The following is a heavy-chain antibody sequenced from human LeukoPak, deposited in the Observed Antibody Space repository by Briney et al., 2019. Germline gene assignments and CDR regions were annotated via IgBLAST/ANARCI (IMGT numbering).Heavy chain of an antibody. J-gene: IGHJ4*02. CDR1: GFTFSSYW. V-gene: IGHV3-74*01. CDR2: INSDGSST. CDR3: ARDGGDYGSGSYYAY. Sequence: GGSLRLSCAASGFTFSSYWMRWVRQAPGKGLVWVSRINSDGSSTSYADSVKGRFTISRDNAKNTLYLQMNSLRAEDTAVYYCARDGGDYGSGSYYAYWGQGTLVTVSS. D-gene: IGHD3-10*01.